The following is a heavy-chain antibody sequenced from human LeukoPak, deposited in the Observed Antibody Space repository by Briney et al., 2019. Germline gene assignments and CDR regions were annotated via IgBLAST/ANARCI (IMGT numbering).Heavy chain of an antibody. CDR3: ARGLFGYGDYEDAFDI. D-gene: IGHD4-17*01. CDR2: MNPNSGNT. V-gene: IGHV1-8*01. J-gene: IGHJ3*02. Sequence: ASVKVSCKASGYTFTSYDINWVRQATGQGLEWMGWMNPNSGNTGYAQKFQGRVTMTRNTSISTAYMELSSLRSEDTAVYYCARGLFGYGDYEDAFDIWGQGIMVTVSS. CDR1: GYTFTSYD.